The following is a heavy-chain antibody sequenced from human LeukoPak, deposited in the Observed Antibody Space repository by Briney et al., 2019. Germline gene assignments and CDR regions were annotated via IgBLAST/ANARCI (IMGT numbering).Heavy chain of an antibody. CDR2: ISSSSSTI. D-gene: IGHD1-1*01. CDR3: ARDERIGNWRVSYFDY. Sequence: PGGSLRLSCAASGFTFSSYSMNWVRQAPGKGLEWVSYISSSSSTIYYADSVKGRFTISRDNAKNSLYLQMNSLRAEDTAVYYCARDERIGNWRVSYFDYWGQGTLVTVSS. CDR1: GFTFSSYS. V-gene: IGHV3-48*01. J-gene: IGHJ4*02.